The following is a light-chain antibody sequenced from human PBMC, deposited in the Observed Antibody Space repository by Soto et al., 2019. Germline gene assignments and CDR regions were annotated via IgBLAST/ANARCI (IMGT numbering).Light chain of an antibody. Sequence: DIQMTQSPSTLSASVGDRVTITCRASESISSWLAWYQQKLGKAPKLLIYKASSLQSGVPSRFSGSGSGTEFTLTISSLQPEDSATYYCLQHNTYPRTFGQGTKVDIK. CDR1: ESISSW. V-gene: IGKV1-5*03. CDR3: LQHNTYPRT. CDR2: KAS. J-gene: IGKJ1*01.